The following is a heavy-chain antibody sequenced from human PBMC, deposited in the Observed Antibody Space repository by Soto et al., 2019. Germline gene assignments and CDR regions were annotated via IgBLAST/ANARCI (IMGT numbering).Heavy chain of an antibody. Sequence: SETLSLTCTVSGGSISSYYWSWIRQPPGKGLEWIGYIYYSGSTNYNPSLKSRVTISVDTSKNQFSLKLSSVTAADTAVYYCARVECGGDCYSHLNYYYMDVWGKGTTVTVSS. CDR1: GGSISSYY. J-gene: IGHJ6*03. D-gene: IGHD2-21*01. CDR3: ARVECGGDCYSHLNYYYMDV. CDR2: IYYSGST. V-gene: IGHV4-59*01.